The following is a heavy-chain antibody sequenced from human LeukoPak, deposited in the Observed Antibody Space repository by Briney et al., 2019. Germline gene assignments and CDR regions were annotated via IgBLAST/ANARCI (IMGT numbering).Heavy chain of an antibody. CDR3: ARDGPGYYDSSGYYGYYFDY. CDR1: GFTFSSYA. V-gene: IGHV3-23*01. Sequence: GGSLRLSCAASGFTFSSYAMSWVRQAPGKGLEWVSAISGSGGSTYYADSVKGRFTISRDNAKNSLYLQMNSLRAEDTAVYYCARDGPGYYDSSGYYGYYFDYWGQGTLVTVSS. CDR2: ISGSGGST. J-gene: IGHJ4*02. D-gene: IGHD3-22*01.